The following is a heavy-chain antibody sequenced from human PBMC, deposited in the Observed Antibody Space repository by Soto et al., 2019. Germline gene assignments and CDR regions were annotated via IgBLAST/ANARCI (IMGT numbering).Heavy chain of an antibody. CDR2: ISYSGNT. V-gene: IGHV4-31*03. Sequence: QVQLQESGPGLVKPSQTLSLTCTVSGVSISSGHYYWSWLRQHPGKGLELIGYISYSGNTNYNPSLKRRVTISVDTSTNQFSLNLSSVTAADTAVYYCARGASMVRGVIDYWGQGTLVTVSS. J-gene: IGHJ4*02. D-gene: IGHD3-10*01. CDR1: GVSISSGHYY. CDR3: ARGASMVRGVIDY.